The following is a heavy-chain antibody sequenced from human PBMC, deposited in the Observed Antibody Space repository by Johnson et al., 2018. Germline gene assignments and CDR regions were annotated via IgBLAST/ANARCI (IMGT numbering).Heavy chain of an antibody. Sequence: QVQLVESGGGVVQPGRSXRLSCAASGFTFSTYGIHWVRQAPGKGLEGVAVIAYDGTNKYYADSVKGRFTISRDNSKNTLYLQMSSLRAEDTAVYFCAKAVFSGYDYYYMDVWGKGTTVTVSS. CDR1: GFTFSTYG. CDR2: IAYDGTNK. V-gene: IGHV3-30*18. CDR3: AKAVFSGYDYYYMDV. D-gene: IGHD2-15*01. J-gene: IGHJ6*03.